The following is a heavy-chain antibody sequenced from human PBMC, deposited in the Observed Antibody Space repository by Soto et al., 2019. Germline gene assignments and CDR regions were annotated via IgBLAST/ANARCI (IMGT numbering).Heavy chain of an antibody. V-gene: IGHV3-23*01. D-gene: IGHD3-22*01. CDR1: GFTFSSYA. Sequence: EVQLLESGGGLVQPGGSLRLSCAASGFTFSSYAMSWVRQAPGKGLEWVSAISGSGGSTYYADSVKGRFTISRDNSKNTMYLQMKSLRAEDTAVYYCAKDPAMIVGGDFDYWGQGTLVTVSS. CDR3: AKDPAMIVGGDFDY. J-gene: IGHJ4*02. CDR2: ISGSGGST.